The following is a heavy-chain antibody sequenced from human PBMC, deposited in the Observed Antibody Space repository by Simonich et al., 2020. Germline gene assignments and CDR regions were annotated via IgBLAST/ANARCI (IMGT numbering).Heavy chain of an antibody. J-gene: IGHJ2*01. CDR1: GFTFSSYW. CDR2: INRDGSST. CDR3: AREAGDLWYFDL. D-gene: IGHD7-27*01. Sequence: EVQLVESGGGLVQPGGSLRLSCAASGFTFSSYWMHWVRQAPGKGMVWVARINRDGSSTSYADSVKCRFTISRDNAKNTLYLQMNSLRAEDTAVYYCAREAGDLWYFDLWGRGTLVTVSS. V-gene: IGHV3-74*01.